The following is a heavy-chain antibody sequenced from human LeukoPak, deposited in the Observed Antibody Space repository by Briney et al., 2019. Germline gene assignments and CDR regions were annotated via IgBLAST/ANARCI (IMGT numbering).Heavy chain of an antibody. CDR1: GYIFTSSY. D-gene: IGHD2-8*01. CDR3: ARGSVGYCTNGVCYYDY. Sequence: GASVKVSCKASGYIFTSSYIHWVRQAPGQGLEWMGWISAYNGNTNYAQKLQGRVTMTTDTSTSTAYMELRSLRSDDTAVYYCARGSVGYCTNGVCYYDYWGQGTLVTVSS. V-gene: IGHV1-18*04. J-gene: IGHJ4*02. CDR2: ISAYNGNT.